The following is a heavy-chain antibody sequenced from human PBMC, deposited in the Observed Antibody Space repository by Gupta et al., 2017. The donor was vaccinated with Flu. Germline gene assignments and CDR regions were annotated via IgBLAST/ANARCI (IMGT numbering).Heavy chain of an antibody. CDR1: YY. Sequence: YYWTWIRQFPGKGLEWIRFLYSSGTTFYNPSLKSRATISGDSSKNHFSLKLSSVTGADTAVYYCARNGYGDFYYFQYWGQGSLVTVSS. D-gene: IGHD4-17*01. CDR2: LYSSGTT. J-gene: IGHJ4*02. CDR3: ARNGYGDFYYFQY. V-gene: IGHV4-31*02.